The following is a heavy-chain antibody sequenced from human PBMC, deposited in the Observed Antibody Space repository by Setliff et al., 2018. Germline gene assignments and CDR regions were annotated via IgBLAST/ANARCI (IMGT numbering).Heavy chain of an antibody. CDR1: GYTFTGYY. CDR2: INPNSGCT. J-gene: IGHJ3*02. Sequence: ALVKVSCKASGYTFTGYYMHWVRQAPGQGLEWMGWINPNSGCTNYAQKFQGRVTMTRDTSISTAYMELSRLRSDDTAVYYCARDHGSIVGARHGPHDAFDIWGQGTMVTVSS. D-gene: IGHD1-26*01. CDR3: ARDHGSIVGARHGPHDAFDI. V-gene: IGHV1-2*02.